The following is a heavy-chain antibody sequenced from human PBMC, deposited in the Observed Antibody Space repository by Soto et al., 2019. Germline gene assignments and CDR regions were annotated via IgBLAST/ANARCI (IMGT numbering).Heavy chain of an antibody. D-gene: IGHD2-2*01. CDR1: GGTFSSYA. CDR3: ARLGYCSSTGCFTFDY. Sequence: VASVKVSCKASGGTFSSYAISWVRQAPGQGLEWMGGIIPIFGTANYAQKFQGRVTITADESTSTAYMELSSLRSEDTAVYYCARLGYCSSTGCFTFDYWGQGTLVTVSS. J-gene: IGHJ4*02. V-gene: IGHV1-69*13. CDR2: IIPIFGTA.